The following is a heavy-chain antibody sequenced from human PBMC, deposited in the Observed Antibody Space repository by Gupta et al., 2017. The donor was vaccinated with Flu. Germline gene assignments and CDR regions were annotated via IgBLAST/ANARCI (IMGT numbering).Heavy chain of an antibody. D-gene: IGHD2-21*02. CDR2: ISDSGGST. V-gene: IGHV3-23*01. CDR3: AGDLEY. J-gene: IGHJ4*02. Sequence: VQLLESGGGLVRPGGSPRLSCAASGFTFSHYAISWVRQAPGKGLEWVSAISDSGGSTYYADSVKGRFTISRDNSKNTLYLQMNSLRAEDTAIYYCAGDLEYWGQGTLVTVSS. CDR1: GFTFSHYA.